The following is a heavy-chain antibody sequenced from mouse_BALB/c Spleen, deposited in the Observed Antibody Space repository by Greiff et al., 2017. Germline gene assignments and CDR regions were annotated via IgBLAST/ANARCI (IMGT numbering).Heavy chain of an antibody. V-gene: IGHV2-9*02. J-gene: IGHJ3*01. CDR1: GFSLTSYG. CDR3: ARDQGSYYKFAY. D-gene: IGHD2-12*01. Sequence: VQGVESGPGLVAPSQSLSITCTVSGFSLTSYGVHWVRQPPGKGLEWLGVIWAGGSTNYNSALMSRLSISKDNSKSQVFLKMNSLQTDDTAMYYCARDQGSYYKFAYWGQGTLVTVSA. CDR2: IWAGGST.